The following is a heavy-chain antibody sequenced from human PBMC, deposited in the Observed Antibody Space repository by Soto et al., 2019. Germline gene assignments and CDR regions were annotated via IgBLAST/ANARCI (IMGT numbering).Heavy chain of an antibody. D-gene: IGHD4-17*01. CDR1: GDSVSSNSAA. CDR3: ASTGVRSHDAFDI. V-gene: IGHV6-1*01. J-gene: IGHJ3*02. Sequence: PSQTLPLTCAISGDSVSSNSAACNWIRQSPPRGLEWLGRTYYRSKWYNDYAVSVKSRITINPDTSKNQFSLQLNSVTPEDTAVYYCASTGVRSHDAFDIWGQGTMVTVSS. CDR2: TYYRSKWYN.